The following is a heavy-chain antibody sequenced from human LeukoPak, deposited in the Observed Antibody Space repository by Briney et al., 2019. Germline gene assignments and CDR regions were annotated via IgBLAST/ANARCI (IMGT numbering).Heavy chain of an antibody. CDR1: GFTFSRYW. Sequence: GGSLRLSCAAPGFTFSRYWMHWVRQAPGKGLVWVSRINSDGRGTSYADSVKGRFTISRDNARNTLYLQMNSLRAEDTAVYYCASDTVDTAVGIDYWGQGTLVTVSS. CDR2: INSDGRGT. CDR3: ASDTVDTAVGIDY. V-gene: IGHV3-74*01. D-gene: IGHD5-18*01. J-gene: IGHJ4*02.